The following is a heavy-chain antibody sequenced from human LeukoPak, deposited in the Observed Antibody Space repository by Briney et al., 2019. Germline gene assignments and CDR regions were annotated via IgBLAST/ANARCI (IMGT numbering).Heavy chain of an antibody. CDR3: ARGGSASPYYFDY. D-gene: IGHD3-16*01. J-gene: IGHJ4*02. CDR2: ISSSGGYI. Sequence: GGSLRLSCAASGFTFSSFGINWVRQAPGKGLEWVSSISSSGGYIYYGDSVKGRFTISRDNAENSLYLQMNSLRAEDKAVYYCARGGSASPYYFDYWGQGTLVTVSS. V-gene: IGHV3-21*01. CDR1: GFTFSSFG.